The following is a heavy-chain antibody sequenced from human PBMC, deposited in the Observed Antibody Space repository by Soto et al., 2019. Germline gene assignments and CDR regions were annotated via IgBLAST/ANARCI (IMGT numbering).Heavy chain of an antibody. V-gene: IGHV6-1*01. J-gene: IGHJ6*02. D-gene: IGHD3-10*01. CDR2: TFFRSKWHT. CDR1: GDTASSGNTA. Sequence: SQTLSLTCVISGDTASSGNTAWNWIRQSPSSGLQWLGRTFFRSKWHTDYAVSLRGRVTITADTSKNQFSLQLESVTPEDTAVYYCAVTSNGDYRNYYGMDAWGQGITVTVSS. CDR3: AVTSNGDYRNYYGMDA.